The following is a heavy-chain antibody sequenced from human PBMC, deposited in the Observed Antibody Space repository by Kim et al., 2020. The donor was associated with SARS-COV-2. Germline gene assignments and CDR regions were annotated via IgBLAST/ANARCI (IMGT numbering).Heavy chain of an antibody. CDR3: ARERFLYYILEHYYYYGMDV. J-gene: IGHJ6*02. Sequence: SETLSLTCAVYGGSFSGYYWSWIRQPPGKGLEWIGEINHSGSTNYNPSLKSRVTISVDTSKNQFSLKLSSVTAADTAVYYCARERFLYYILEHYYYYGMDVWGQGTTVTVSS. CDR1: GGSFSGYY. D-gene: IGHD3-9*01. V-gene: IGHV4-34*01. CDR2: INHSGST.